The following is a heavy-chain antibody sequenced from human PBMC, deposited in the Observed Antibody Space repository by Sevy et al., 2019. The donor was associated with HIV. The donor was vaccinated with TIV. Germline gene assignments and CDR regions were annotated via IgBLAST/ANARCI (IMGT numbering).Heavy chain of an antibody. CDR2: ISSSSSTI. CDR1: GFTFSSYS. CDR3: ATGSLGAHWYFDY. D-gene: IGHD1-26*01. Sequence: GGSLRLSCAASGFTFSSYSMNWVRQAPGKGLEWVSYISSSSSTIYYADSVKGRFTISRDNAKNSLYLQMNSLRDEDTDMYYYATGSLGAHWYFDYWGQGTLVTVSS. J-gene: IGHJ4*02. V-gene: IGHV3-48*02.